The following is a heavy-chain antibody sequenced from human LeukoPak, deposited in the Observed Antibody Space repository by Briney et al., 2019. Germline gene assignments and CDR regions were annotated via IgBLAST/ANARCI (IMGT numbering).Heavy chain of an antibody. CDR3: AKSLRFLEWLSSD. Sequence: GGSLRLSCAASGFTFSSYEMNWVRQAPGKGLEWISYITTSGNNIYYADSVKGRFTLSRDNSKNTLYLQMNSLRTEDTAVYYCAKSLRFLEWLSSDWGQGTLVTVSS. CDR1: GFTFSSYE. J-gene: IGHJ4*02. CDR2: ITTSGNNI. D-gene: IGHD3-3*01. V-gene: IGHV3-48*03.